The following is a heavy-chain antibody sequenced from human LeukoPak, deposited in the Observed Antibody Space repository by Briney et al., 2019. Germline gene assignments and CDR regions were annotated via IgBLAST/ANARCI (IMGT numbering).Heavy chain of an antibody. CDR1: GYTLTSYD. CDR3: ARGYYCGGDCPGTLYDY. CDR2: IIPILGIA. V-gene: IGHV1-69*04. D-gene: IGHD2-21*02. J-gene: IGHJ4*02. Sequence: ASVKVSCKASGYTLTSYDINWVRQAPGQGLEWMGRIIPILGIANYAQKFQGRVTITADKSTSTAYMELSSLRSEDTAVYYCARGYYCGGDCPGTLYDYWGQGTLVTVSS.